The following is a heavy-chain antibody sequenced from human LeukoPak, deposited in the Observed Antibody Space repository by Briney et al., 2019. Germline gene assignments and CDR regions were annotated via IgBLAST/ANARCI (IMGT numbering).Heavy chain of an antibody. Sequence: GGSLRLSCVASGFPFSSYWMTWVRQAPGKGLEWVSGISWNSGSIGYADSVKGRFTISRDNAKNSLYLQMNSLRVEDTAVYYCTSFFETNWGQGTLVTVSS. D-gene: IGHD2-2*01. CDR1: GFPFSSYW. V-gene: IGHV3-9*01. CDR3: TSFFETN. J-gene: IGHJ4*02. CDR2: ISWNSGSI.